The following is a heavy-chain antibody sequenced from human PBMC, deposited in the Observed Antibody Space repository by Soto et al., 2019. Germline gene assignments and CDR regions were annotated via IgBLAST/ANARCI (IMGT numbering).Heavy chain of an antibody. D-gene: IGHD5-18*01. Sequence: LSLTCAVYGGSFSGYYWSWIRQPPGKGLEWIGEINHSGSTNYNPSLKSRVTISVDTSKNQFSLKLSSVTAADTAVYYCARGRRDTAMVSDFDYWGQGAQVTVSS. CDR1: GGSFSGYY. V-gene: IGHV4-34*01. J-gene: IGHJ4*02. CDR3: ARGRRDTAMVSDFDY. CDR2: INHSGST.